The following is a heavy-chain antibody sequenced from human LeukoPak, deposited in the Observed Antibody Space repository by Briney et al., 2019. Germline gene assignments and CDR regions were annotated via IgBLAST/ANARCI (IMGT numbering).Heavy chain of an antibody. V-gene: IGHV1-46*01. CDR3: ATFFPRGWEVPDY. D-gene: IGHD1-26*01. J-gene: IGHJ4*02. Sequence: ASVKVSCKASGYTFTSYYMHWVRQAPGQGLEWMGIINPSGGSTSYAQKFQGRVTMTEDTSTDTAYMELSSLRSEDTAVYYCATFFPRGWEVPDYWGQGTLVTVSS. CDR2: INPSGGST. CDR1: GYTFTSYY.